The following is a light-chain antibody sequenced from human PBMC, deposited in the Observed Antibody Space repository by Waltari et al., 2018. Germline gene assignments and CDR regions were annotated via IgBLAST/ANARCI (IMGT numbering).Light chain of an antibody. J-gene: IGLJ3*02. CDR2: DVS. CDR1: SSNVGVYNY. CDR3: CSYAGSYTWV. V-gene: IGLV2-11*01. Sequence: QSALTQPRSVSGSPGQSVTLSCTGTSSNVGVYNYVSWYQQHPDKAPKVMIYDVSKRPSGVPDRYSGSKSGNTASLTISGLQTEDEADYYCCSYAGSYTWVFGGGTRLTVL.